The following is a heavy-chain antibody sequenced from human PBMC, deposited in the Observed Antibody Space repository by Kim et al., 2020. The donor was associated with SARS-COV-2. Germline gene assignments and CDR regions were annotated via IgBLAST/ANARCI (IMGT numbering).Heavy chain of an antibody. CDR1: GGSISSSSYY. CDR2: IYYSGST. V-gene: IGHV4-39*01. CDR3: ATPTRGSGWYNQFDY. Sequence: SETLSLTCTVSGGSISSSSYYWGWIRQPPGKGLEWIGSIYYSGSTYYNPSLKSRVTISVDTSKNQFSLKLSSVTAADTAVYYCATPTRGSGWYNQFDYWGQGTLVTVSS. D-gene: IGHD6-19*01. J-gene: IGHJ4*02.